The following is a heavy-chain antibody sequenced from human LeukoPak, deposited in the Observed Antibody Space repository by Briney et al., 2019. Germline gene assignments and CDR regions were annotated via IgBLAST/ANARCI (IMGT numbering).Heavy chain of an antibody. V-gene: IGHV1-8*01. CDR2: MNPNSGNT. CDR3: ARGTGDGEGFDY. Sequence: ASVKVSCKASGHTFTSYDINWVRQATGQGLEWMGWMNPNSGNTGYAQKFQGRVTMTRNTSISTAYMELSSLRSEDTAVYYCARGTGDGEGFDYWGQGTLVTVSS. J-gene: IGHJ4*02. CDR1: GHTFTSYD. D-gene: IGHD7-27*01.